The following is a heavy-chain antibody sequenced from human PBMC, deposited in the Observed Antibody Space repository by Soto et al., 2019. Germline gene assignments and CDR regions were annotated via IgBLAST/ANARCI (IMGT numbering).Heavy chain of an antibody. CDR1: GGSISSYY. Sequence: QVQLQESGPGLVKPSETLSPTCTVSGGSISSYYWSWIRQPAGKGLVWIGRIYTSGSTNYSPAPMRRVTMSVDTSKNQFSLKLSSVTAADVAVYYCASLTGTPHWGQGTLVTVSS. D-gene: IGHD1-7*01. CDR2: IYTSGST. CDR3: ASLTGTPH. V-gene: IGHV4-4*07. J-gene: IGHJ4*02.